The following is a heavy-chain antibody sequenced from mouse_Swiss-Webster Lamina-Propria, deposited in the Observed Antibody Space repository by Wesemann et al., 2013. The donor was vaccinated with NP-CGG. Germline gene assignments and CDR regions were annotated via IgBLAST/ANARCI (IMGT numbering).Heavy chain of an antibody. CDR2: ISSGGSYT. CDR1: GFAFSSYD. V-gene: IGHV5-9*02. J-gene: IGHJ4*01. Sequence: VESGGGLVKPGGSLKLSCAASGFAFSSYDMSWVRQTPEKRLEWFATISSGGSYTYYPDSVKGRFTISRDNARNTLYLQMSSLRSEDTALYYCARQDGYYGYAMDYWGQGTSVTVSS. CDR3: ARQDGYYGYAMDY. D-gene: IGHD2-3*01.